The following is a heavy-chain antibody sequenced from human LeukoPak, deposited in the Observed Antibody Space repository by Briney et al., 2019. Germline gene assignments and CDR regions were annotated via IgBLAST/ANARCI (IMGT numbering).Heavy chain of an antibody. Sequence: ASVKVSCKASGYTFTRYGISWVRQAPGQGLEWMGWINAYNGNTNYAQKFQGRVTMTTDTSTSTAYMELRSLRSDDTAVYYCARGDDGYYYYMDVWGKGTTVTVSS. D-gene: IGHD3-16*01. CDR2: INAYNGNT. CDR3: ARGDDGYYYYMDV. V-gene: IGHV1-18*01. J-gene: IGHJ6*03. CDR1: GYTFTRYG.